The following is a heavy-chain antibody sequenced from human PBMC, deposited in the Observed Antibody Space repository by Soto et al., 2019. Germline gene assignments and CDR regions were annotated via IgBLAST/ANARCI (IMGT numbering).Heavy chain of an antibody. CDR1: GYTFNKYD. V-gene: IGHV1-18*04. J-gene: IGHJ4*02. CDR2: ISPNSGRP. D-gene: IGHD3-3*01. Sequence: ASVKVSCKASGYTFNKYDITWVRQAPGQGLEWLGLISPNSGRPSYAQKFEGRVTMTTDTSTTTAYLELRSLRSDDTAVYYCVRQYYDFWTDYPDFDYWGQGTLVTVLL. CDR3: VRQYYDFWTDYPDFDY.